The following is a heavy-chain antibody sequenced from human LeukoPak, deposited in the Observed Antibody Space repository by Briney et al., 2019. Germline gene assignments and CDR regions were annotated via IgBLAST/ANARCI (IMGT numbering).Heavy chain of an antibody. CDR1: GGSISSYY. J-gene: IGHJ6*03. Sequence: SETLSLTXTVSGGSISSYYWSWIRQPPGKGLEWIVYIYYSGSINYNPSLKSRVTISVDTSKNQFSLRLSSVTAADTAVYYCARVSGCSGGSCYSPSYYYYYYMDVWGKGTTVTVSS. CDR3: ARVSGCSGGSCYSPSYYYYYYMDV. CDR2: IYYSGSI. V-gene: IGHV4-59*01. D-gene: IGHD2-15*01.